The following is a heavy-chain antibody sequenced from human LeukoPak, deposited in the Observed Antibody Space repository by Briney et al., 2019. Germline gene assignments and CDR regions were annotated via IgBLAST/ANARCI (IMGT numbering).Heavy chain of an antibody. CDR2: IYYTGSA. D-gene: IGHD5-12*01. Sequence: SETLSLTCTVSGAPITRYYWSWIRQPPGKGLEWIGYIYYTGSANYNPSLKSRVSISVDTSKNQFSLKLSSVTAADTAVYYCASSRDGYNLGVWGQGILVTVSS. CDR3: ASSRDGYNLGV. CDR1: GAPITRYY. J-gene: IGHJ4*02. V-gene: IGHV4-59*08.